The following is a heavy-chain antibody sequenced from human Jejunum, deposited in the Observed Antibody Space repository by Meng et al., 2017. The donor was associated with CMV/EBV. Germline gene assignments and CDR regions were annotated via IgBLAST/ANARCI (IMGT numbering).Heavy chain of an antibody. CDR2: ISSDGGVT. Sequence: TVSKYWVHWVRQAPGKGLVWVSRISSDGGVTAYADSVKGRFTISRDNAKNTVYLQMNSLRVEDTAVYHCARGFYENSGYHLLIDYWGQGTLVTVSS. CDR3: ARGFYENSGYHLLIDY. CDR1: TVSKYW. D-gene: IGHD3-22*01. V-gene: IGHV3-74*01. J-gene: IGHJ4*02.